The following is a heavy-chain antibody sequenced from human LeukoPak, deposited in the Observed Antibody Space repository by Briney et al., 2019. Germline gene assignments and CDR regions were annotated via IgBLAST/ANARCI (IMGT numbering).Heavy chain of an antibody. D-gene: IGHD2-15*01. CDR3: ASQGVVGYCSGGSCYSAFDI. CDR1: GYNFTTYW. Sequence: PGESLKISCKGSGYNFTTYWIGWVRQMPGKGLEWMGIIYPGDSETRYSPSFQGQVTISADRSISTAYLQWSSLKASDTAMYYCASQGVVGYCSGGSCYSAFDIWGQGTMVTVSS. J-gene: IGHJ3*02. V-gene: IGHV5-51*01. CDR2: IYPGDSET.